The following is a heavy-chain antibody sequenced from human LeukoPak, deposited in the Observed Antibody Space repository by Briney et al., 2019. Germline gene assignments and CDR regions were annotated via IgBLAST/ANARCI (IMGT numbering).Heavy chain of an antibody. D-gene: IGHD3-10*01. CDR1: GGSFSGYY. V-gene: IGHV4-39*01. J-gene: IGHJ4*02. CDR3: AGTMVRGVIIRLVEPL. CDR2: IYYSGST. Sequence: PSETLSLTCAVYGGSFSGYYWGWIRQPPGKGLEWIWSIYYSGSTYYNPSLTSRVTISVDTSKNQFSLKLSSVTAADTAVYYCAGTMVRGVIIRLVEPLWGQGTLVTVSS.